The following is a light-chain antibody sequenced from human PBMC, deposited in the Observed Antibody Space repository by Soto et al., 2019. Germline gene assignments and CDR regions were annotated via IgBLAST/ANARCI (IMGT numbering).Light chain of an antibody. CDR1: SGHSSYI. CDR2: LEGSGSY. V-gene: IGLV4-60*03. Sequence: QAVVTQSSSASASLGSSVKLTCTLSSGHSSYIIAWHQQQPGKAPRYLMKLEGSGSYNKGSGVPDRFSGSSSGADRYLTISNLQSEDEADYYCETWDSNTPAVVFGGGTKLTVL. CDR3: ETWDSNTPAVV. J-gene: IGLJ2*01.